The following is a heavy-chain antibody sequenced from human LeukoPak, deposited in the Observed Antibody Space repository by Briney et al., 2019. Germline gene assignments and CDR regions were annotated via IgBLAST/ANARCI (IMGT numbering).Heavy chain of an antibody. Sequence: PSETLSLTCTVSGGSISSSSYYWGWVRQPPGKGLEWIANIYYSGSTYYSPSLRSRVTISVDTSKNQFSLKLTSVTAADTADYYCARHASVSGNWPRPLDYWGQGSLVTVSS. D-gene: IGHD3-3*01. V-gene: IGHV4-39*01. J-gene: IGHJ4*02. CDR1: GGSISSSSYY. CDR3: ARHASVSGNWPRPLDY. CDR2: IYYSGST.